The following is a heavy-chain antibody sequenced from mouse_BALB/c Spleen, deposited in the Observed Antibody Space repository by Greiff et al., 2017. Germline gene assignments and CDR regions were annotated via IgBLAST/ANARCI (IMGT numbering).Heavy chain of an antibody. CDR1: GCTFTDYY. Sequence: EVKVVESGGGLVQPGGSLRLSCATSGCTFTDYYMSWVRQPPGKALEWLGFIRNKANGSTTEYSASVKGLFTISRDNSQSILYLQMNTLRAEDSAIYYCARDRHKYAFDYWGQGTTLTVSS. D-gene: IGHD2-14*01. CDR3: ARDRHKYAFDY. J-gene: IGHJ2*01. CDR2: IRNKANGSTT. V-gene: IGHV7-3*02.